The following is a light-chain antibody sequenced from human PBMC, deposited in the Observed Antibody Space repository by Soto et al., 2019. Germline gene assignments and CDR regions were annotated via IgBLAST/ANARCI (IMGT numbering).Light chain of an antibody. V-gene: IGLV2-14*01. CDR2: QVT. J-gene: IGLJ1*01. CDR3: SSYNDRSNYV. Sequence: SALTQPASVSGSPGQSITISCTGTSSDLAIYNYVSWYQQQPGKAPKLMIYQVTNRPSGVSNRFSGSRSGNTASLTISGLQPEEQADPSRSSYNDRSNYVFGTGTKVTVL. CDR1: SSDLAIYNY.